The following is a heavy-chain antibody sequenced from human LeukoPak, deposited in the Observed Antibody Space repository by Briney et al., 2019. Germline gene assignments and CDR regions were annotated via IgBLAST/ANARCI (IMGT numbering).Heavy chain of an antibody. CDR1: GYSFTSYG. D-gene: IGHD6-6*01. CDR3: ARSPDSSSSV. CDR2: ISAYNGNT. V-gene: IGHV1-18*01. Sequence: ASVKVSCKASGYSFTSYGISWVRQAPAQGFEWMGWISAYNGNTNYAQKLQGRVTMTTDTSTSTAYMELRSLRSDDTAVYYCARSPDSSSSVWGQGTLVTVSS. J-gene: IGHJ4*02.